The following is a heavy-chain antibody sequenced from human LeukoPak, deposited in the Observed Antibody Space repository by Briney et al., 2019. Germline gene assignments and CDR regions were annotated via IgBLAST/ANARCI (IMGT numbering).Heavy chain of an antibody. CDR1: GGSISSSSYY. J-gene: IGHJ4*02. CDR3: ARSQWELGGFDY. CDR2: IYYSGST. D-gene: IGHD1-26*01. Sequence: SETLSLTCTVSGGSISSSSYYWGWIRQPPGKGLEWIGSIYYSGSTNYNPSLKSRVTISVDTSKNQFSLKLSSVTAADTAVYYCARSQWELGGFDYWGQGTLVTVSS. V-gene: IGHV4-39*07.